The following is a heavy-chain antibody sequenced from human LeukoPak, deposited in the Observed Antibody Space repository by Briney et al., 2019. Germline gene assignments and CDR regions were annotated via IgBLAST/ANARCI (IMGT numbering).Heavy chain of an antibody. D-gene: IGHD3-3*01. CDR1: GCTFSSYA. CDR2: IVPIFGTA. Sequence: SVTVSFKSSGCTFSSYAISWVRQATGQGLEWMGGIVPIFGTASYAQKFQGRGRITADESTSTANMERSSLRSEDTAVYYCARDYDFWSGYYTSRDYYYYMAVWGKGTTVTVSS. CDR3: ARDYDFWSGYYTSRDYYYYMAV. V-gene: IGHV1-69*13. J-gene: IGHJ6*03.